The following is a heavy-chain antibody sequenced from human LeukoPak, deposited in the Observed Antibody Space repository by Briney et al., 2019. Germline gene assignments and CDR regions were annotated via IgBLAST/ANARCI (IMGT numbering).Heavy chain of an antibody. J-gene: IGHJ6*02. CDR2: IYYSGST. CDR1: GGSISSYY. V-gene: IGHV4-59*01. D-gene: IGHD3-3*01. CDR3: ARAYYDFWSGYPLRDYGMDV. Sequence: PSETLSLTCTVSGGSISSYYWSWVRQPPGKGLEWIGYIYYSGSTNYNPSPKSRVTISVDTSKNQFSLMLSSVTAADTAVYYCARAYYDFWSGYPLRDYGMDVWGQGTTVTVSS.